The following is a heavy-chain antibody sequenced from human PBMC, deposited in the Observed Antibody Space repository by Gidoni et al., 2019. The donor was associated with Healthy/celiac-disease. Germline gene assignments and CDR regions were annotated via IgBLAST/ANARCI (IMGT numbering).Heavy chain of an antibody. CDR1: GGSISSSNW. CDR3: ARALVTPWWFDY. V-gene: IGHV4-4*02. CDR2: IYHSGST. Sequence: QVQLQESGPGLVKPSGTLSLTCAVSGGSISSSNWWSWFRQPPGKGLEWIGEIYHSGSTNYNPPLKSRVTISVEKSKNQFSRKLSSGTAADTAVYYGARALVTPWWFDYWGKGTLVTVSS. J-gene: IGHJ4*02. D-gene: IGHD2-15*01.